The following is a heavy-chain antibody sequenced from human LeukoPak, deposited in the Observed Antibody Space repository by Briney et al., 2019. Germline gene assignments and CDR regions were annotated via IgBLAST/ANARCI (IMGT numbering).Heavy chain of an antibody. D-gene: IGHD6-19*01. J-gene: IGHJ4*02. CDR1: GGSVSSSY. V-gene: IGHV4-59*02. Sequence: PSETLSLTCTVSGGSVSSSYWSWIRQPPGKGLEWIGFIYYTGSTNYNPSLKSRVTISVDTSKNRFSLKLSSVTAADTAVYYCASSSGWTNLDYWGQGTLVTVSS. CDR2: IYYTGST. CDR3: ASSSGWTNLDY.